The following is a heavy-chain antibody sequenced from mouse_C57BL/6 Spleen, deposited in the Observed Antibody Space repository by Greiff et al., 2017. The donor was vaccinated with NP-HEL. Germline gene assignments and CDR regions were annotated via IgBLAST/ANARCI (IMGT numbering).Heavy chain of an antibody. CDR3: ARSPNWYYFDY. D-gene: IGHD4-1*01. J-gene: IGHJ2*01. V-gene: IGHV1-64*01. CDR2: IHPNSGST. Sequence: VQLQQPGAELVKPGASVKLSCKASGYTFTSYWMHWVKQRPGQGLEWIGMIHPNSGSTNYNEKFKSKATLTVDTSSSTAYMQLSSLTSEDSAVYYCARSPNWYYFDYWGQGTTLTVSS. CDR1: GYTFTSYW.